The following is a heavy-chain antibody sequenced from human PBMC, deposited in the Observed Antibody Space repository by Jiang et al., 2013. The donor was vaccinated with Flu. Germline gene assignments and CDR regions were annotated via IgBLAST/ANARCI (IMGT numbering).Heavy chain of an antibody. CDR2: IYYSGST. Sequence: GLVKPSETLSLTCTVSGGSISSSSYYWGWIRQPPGKGLEWIGSIYYSGSTYYNPSLKSRVTISVDTSKNQFSLKLSSVTAADTAVYYCARGSYYDRSGYSAPFDSWGLGLLVTVSS. D-gene: IGHD3-22*01. V-gene: IGHV4-39*01. CDR3: ARGSYYDRSGYSAPFDS. CDR1: GGSISSSSYY. J-gene: IGHJ4*02.